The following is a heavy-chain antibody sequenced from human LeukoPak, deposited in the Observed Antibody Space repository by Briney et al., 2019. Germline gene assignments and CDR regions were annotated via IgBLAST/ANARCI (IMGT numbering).Heavy chain of an antibody. CDR1: GGSIRSNNW. Sequence: PSGTLCLTCAVSGGSIRSNNWWCWGRPPRGRGQGWFGVIDSGGSTYYNASVKGRVTVSVDKSKNPLSLHLTTVTAADTAVYYCARFCGRTSWHSCYYYGIDVWGQGTTVTVSS. D-gene: IGHD2-2*01. J-gene: IGHJ6*02. V-gene: IGHV4-4*02. CDR2: IDSGGST. CDR3: ARFCGRTSWHSCYYYGIDV.